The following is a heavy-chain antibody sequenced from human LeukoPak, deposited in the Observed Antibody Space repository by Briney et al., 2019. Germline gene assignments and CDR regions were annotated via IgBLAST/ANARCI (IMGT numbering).Heavy chain of an antibody. CDR2: IYWNDDK. D-gene: IGHD2-15*01. CDR3: AHTARLGIRGRVIGAIAHFDF. V-gene: IGHV2-5*01. J-gene: IGHJ4*02. CDR1: GFSLSTNGEG. Sequence: ESGPTLVKPTQTLRLTCTFSGFSLSTNGEGVGWIRQPPGKALEWLTLIYWNDDKHYSPLLKTRVTINKDTSKSQVVLRVTNMDPADTGTYFCAHTARLGIRGRVIGAIAHFDFWGQGALITVSS.